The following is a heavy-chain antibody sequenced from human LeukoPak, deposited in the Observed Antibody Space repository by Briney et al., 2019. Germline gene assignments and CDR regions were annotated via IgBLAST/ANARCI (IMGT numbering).Heavy chain of an antibody. V-gene: IGHV1-18*01. Sequence: ASVKVSCKASGYTFTSYGISWVRQAPGQGLEWMGWISAYNGNTNYAQKLQGRVTMTTDTSTSTAYMELRSLRSDDTAVYYCARTWGRGAPYYYYCYMDVWGKGTTVTISS. CDR1: GYTFTSYG. CDR3: ARTWGRGAPYYYYCYMDV. D-gene: IGHD3-10*01. J-gene: IGHJ6*03. CDR2: ISAYNGNT.